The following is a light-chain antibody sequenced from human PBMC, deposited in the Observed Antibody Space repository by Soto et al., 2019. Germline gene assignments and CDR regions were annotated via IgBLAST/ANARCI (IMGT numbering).Light chain of an antibody. J-gene: IGLJ3*02. CDR3: QSYDGSLSGVR. Sequence: QSVLAQPPSVSGAPGQRVTISCTGSNSNIGAGYDVHWYHQVPGRAPRLLIFANTTRPSGVPARFSGAKLGTSASLAITGLQAEDEGDYDCQSYDGSLSGVRFGGGTKLTVL. CDR2: ANT. CDR1: NSNIGAGYD. V-gene: IGLV1-40*01.